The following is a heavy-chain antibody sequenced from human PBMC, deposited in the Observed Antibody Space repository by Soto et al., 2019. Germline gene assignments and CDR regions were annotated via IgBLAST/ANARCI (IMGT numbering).Heavy chain of an antibody. J-gene: IGHJ4*02. Sequence: GGSLRLSCAASGFTFSTFAMHWVRQAPGKGLEWVAVISNDGSRESYADSVKGRFTISRDNSKNTLYLQMSSLRAEDTAVYYCAKGFSYSVIDYWGQGTLVTVSS. V-gene: IGHV3-30-3*01. CDR3: AKGFSYSVIDY. CDR1: GFTFSTFA. D-gene: IGHD5-18*01. CDR2: ISNDGSRE.